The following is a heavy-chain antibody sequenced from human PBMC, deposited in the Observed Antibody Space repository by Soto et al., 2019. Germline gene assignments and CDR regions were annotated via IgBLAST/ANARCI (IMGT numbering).Heavy chain of an antibody. J-gene: IGHJ4*02. D-gene: IGHD1-26*01. CDR1: GGSISSGDYY. CDR2: IYYSGST. Sequence: TSETLSLTCTVSGGSISSGDYYWSWIRQPPGKGLEWIGYIYYSGSTYYNPSLKSRVTISVDTSKNQFSLKLSSVTAADTAVYYCARVDSDLVFDYWGQGTLVTVSS. V-gene: IGHV4-30-4*01. CDR3: ARVDSDLVFDY.